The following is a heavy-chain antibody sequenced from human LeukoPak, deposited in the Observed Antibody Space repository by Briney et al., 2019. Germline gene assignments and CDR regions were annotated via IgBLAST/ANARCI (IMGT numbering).Heavy chain of an antibody. CDR2: ISYDGSNK. J-gene: IGHJ4*02. CDR1: GFTFSSYG. CDR3: AKVGGLSGWSSFFDY. Sequence: GGSLRLSCAASGFTFSSYGMHWVRQAPGKGLEWVAVISYDGSNKYYADSVKGRFTISRDNSKNTLYLQMNSLRAEDTAVYYCAKVGGLSGWSSFFDYWGQGTLVTVSS. V-gene: IGHV3-30*18. D-gene: IGHD6-19*01.